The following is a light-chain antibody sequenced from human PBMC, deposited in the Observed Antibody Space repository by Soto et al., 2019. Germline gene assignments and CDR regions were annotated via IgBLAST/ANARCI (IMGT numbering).Light chain of an antibody. CDR2: DVS. CDR3: SSFTDTGTVM. J-gene: IGLJ3*02. CDR1: SSVVGAYHS. V-gene: IGLV2-14*03. Sequence: QSALTQPASVSGSPGQSFTIPCTGSSSVVGAYHSVSWYQQHPGKAPKLIIFDVSNRPSGVSNRFSGSKSGNTASLTISGLQAEDEADYYCSSFTDTGTVMFGGGTELAVL.